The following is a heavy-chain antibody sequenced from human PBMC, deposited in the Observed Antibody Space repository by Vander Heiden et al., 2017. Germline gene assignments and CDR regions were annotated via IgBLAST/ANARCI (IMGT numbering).Heavy chain of an antibody. D-gene: IGHD2-2*02. Sequence: VRQAPGKGLEWASAISGSGGSTYYADSVKGRFTISRDNSKNTLYLQMNSLRAEDTAVYYCAKDLCSSTSCYTGDYYYYGMDVWGQGTTVTVSS. CDR3: AKDLCSSTSCYTGDYYYYGMDV. V-gene: IGHV3-23*01. J-gene: IGHJ6*02. CDR2: ISGSGGST.